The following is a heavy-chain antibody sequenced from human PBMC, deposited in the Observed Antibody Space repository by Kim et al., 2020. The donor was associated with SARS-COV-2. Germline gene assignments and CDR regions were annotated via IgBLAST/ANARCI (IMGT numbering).Heavy chain of an antibody. D-gene: IGHD2-8*01. CDR3: ASAAQYCTNGVCGWYDY. Sequence: SETLSLTCTVSGGSINSGSYYWSWIRQPAGKGLEWIGRIYTSGSTNYNPSLKSRVTISVDTSKNQFSLKLSSVTAADTAVYYCASAAQYCTNGVCGWYDYWGQGTLVTVSS. J-gene: IGHJ4*02. V-gene: IGHV4-61*02. CDR2: IYTSGST. CDR1: GGSINSGSYY.